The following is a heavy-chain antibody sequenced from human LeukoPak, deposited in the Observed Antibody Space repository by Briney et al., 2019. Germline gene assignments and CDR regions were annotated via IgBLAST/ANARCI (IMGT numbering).Heavy chain of an antibody. V-gene: IGHV4-39*07. CDR2: IYYSGST. J-gene: IGHJ4*02. CDR3: ARDQSAGLGY. D-gene: IGHD6-13*01. Sequence: PSETLSLTCTVSGGSVSSSNYYWGWIRQPPGKGLEWIGRIYYSGSTYYNPSLKSRVTISIDTSKNQFSLKLSSVTAADTAVYYCARDQSAGLGYWGQGTLVTVSP. CDR1: GGSVSSSNYY.